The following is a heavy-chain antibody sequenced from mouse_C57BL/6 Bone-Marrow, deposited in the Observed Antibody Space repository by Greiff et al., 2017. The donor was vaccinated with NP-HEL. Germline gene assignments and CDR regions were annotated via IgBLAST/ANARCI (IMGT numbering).Heavy chain of an antibody. V-gene: IGHV1-55*01. CDR2: IYPGSGST. D-gene: IGHD3-2*02. Sequence: QVQLQQPGAELVKPGASVKMSCKASGYTFTSYWITWVKQRPGQGLEWIGDIYPGSGSTNYNEKFKRKATLTVDTSSSTAYMQLSSLTSEDSAVYYGARDSAGYNAMDYWGQGNAVTVSS. CDR1: GYTFTSYW. CDR3: ARDSAGYNAMDY. J-gene: IGHJ4*01.